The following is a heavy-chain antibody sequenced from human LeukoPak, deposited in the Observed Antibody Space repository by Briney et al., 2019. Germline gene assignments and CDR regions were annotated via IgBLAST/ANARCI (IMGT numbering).Heavy chain of an antibody. D-gene: IGHD3-10*01. CDR3: ARAELAHKG. CDR1: GFTFSNAW. Sequence: GGSLRLSCAASGFTFSNAWMSWVRQAPGKGLEWVSSISSSSSYIYYADSVKGRFTISRDNAKNSLYLQMNSLRAEDTAVYYCARAELAHKGWGQGTLATVSS. V-gene: IGHV3-21*01. CDR2: ISSSSSYI. J-gene: IGHJ4*02.